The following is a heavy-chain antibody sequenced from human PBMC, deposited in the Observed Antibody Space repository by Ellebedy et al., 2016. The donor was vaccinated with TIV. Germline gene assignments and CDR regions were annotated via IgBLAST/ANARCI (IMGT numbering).Heavy chain of an antibody. CDR3: ARGEWEQRFDY. CDR1: GGSISSYY. CDR2: IYYSGST. V-gene: IGHV4-59*01. D-gene: IGHD1-26*01. J-gene: IGHJ4*02. Sequence: MPSETLSLTCTVSGGSISSYYWSWIRQPPGKGLEWIGYIYYSGSTNHNPSLKSRVTISIDTSKNQVSLKLSSVTAADTAMYYRARGEWEQRFDYWGQGTLVTVSS.